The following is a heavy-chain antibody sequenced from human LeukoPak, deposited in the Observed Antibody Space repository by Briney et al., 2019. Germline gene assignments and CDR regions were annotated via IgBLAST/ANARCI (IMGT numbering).Heavy chain of an antibody. D-gene: IGHD1-14*01. Sequence: PGGSLRLSCAASGFTFDDYAMHWVRQAPGKRLEWVSGISWNSGSIGYADSVKGRFTISRDNAKNSLYLQMNSLRAEDTALYYCAKDIATGNRLYYFDYWGQGTLVTVSS. CDR3: AKDIATGNRLYYFDY. V-gene: IGHV3-9*01. CDR1: GFTFDDYA. J-gene: IGHJ4*02. CDR2: ISWNSGSI.